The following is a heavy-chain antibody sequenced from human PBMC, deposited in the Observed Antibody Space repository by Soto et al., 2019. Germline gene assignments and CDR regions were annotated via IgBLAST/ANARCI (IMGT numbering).Heavy chain of an antibody. J-gene: IGHJ5*02. D-gene: IGHD3-3*01. V-gene: IGHV4-61*01. Sequence: SETLSLTCTVSGGSVSSGSYYWSWIRQPPGKGLEWIGYIYYSGSTNYNPSLKSRVTISVDTSKNQFSLKLSSVTAADTAVYYCARDMDFPYNWFDPWGQGTLVTVSS. CDR3: ARDMDFPYNWFDP. CDR2: IYYSGST. CDR1: GGSVSSGSYY.